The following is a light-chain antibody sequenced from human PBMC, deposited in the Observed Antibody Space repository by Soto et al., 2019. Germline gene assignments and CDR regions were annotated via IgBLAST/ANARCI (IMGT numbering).Light chain of an antibody. CDR2: EVS. V-gene: IGLV2-14*01. CDR3: QSYDSTLSARYV. CDR1: SSDVGAYNY. Sequence: QSALTQPASVSGSPGQSITISCTGTSSDVGAYNYVTWYQQHPGKAPKLMIYEVSNRPSGVSNRFSGSKSGNTASLTISGLRAEDEADYYCQSYDSTLSARYVFGTGTKLTVL. J-gene: IGLJ1*01.